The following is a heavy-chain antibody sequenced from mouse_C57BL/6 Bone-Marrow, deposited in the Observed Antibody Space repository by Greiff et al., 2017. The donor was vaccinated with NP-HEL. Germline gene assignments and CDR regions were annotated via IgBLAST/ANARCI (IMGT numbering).Heavy chain of an antibody. D-gene: IGHD2-1*01. CDR2: IWSGGST. CDR3: ARIYYGTHWYFDV. V-gene: IGHV2-2*01. Sequence: QVQLQQSGPGLVQPSQSLSITCTVSGFSLTSYGVHWVRQSPGKGLEWLGVIWSGGSTDYNAAFISRLSISKDNSKSQVFFKMNSLQADDTAIYYCARIYYGTHWYFDVWGTGTTVTVSS. CDR1: GFSLTSYG. J-gene: IGHJ1*03.